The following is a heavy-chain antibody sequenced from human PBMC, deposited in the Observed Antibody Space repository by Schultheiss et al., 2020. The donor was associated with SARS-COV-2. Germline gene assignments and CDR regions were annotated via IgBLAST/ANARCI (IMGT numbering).Heavy chain of an antibody. Sequence: ASVKVSCKASGYSFTDYYLHWVRQAPGQGLEWMGRINPNSGATNYAQNFQGRVTMIRDTSISTAYMEMSRLISDDTAVYYCARQGVGSKSDYWGQGTLVTVSS. J-gene: IGHJ4*02. CDR3: ARQGVGSKSDY. D-gene: IGHD1-26*01. CDR1: GYSFTDYY. V-gene: IGHV1-2*06. CDR2: INPNSGAT.